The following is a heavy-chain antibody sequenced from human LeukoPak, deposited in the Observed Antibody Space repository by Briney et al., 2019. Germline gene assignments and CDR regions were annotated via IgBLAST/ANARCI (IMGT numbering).Heavy chain of an antibody. Sequence: ASVKVSCKDSGGTFSSYAISWVRQALGQGLEWMGGIIPILGTANYAQKFQGRVTITADESTSTAYMELSSLRSEDTAVYYCARFFLDSKSYYYGKDVWGQGTTVTVSS. D-gene: IGHD4-11*01. J-gene: IGHJ6*02. CDR3: ARFFLDSKSYYYGKDV. V-gene: IGHV1-69*01. CDR2: IIPILGTA. CDR1: GGTFSSYA.